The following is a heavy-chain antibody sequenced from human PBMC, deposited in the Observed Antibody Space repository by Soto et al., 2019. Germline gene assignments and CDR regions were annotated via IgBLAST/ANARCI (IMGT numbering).Heavy chain of an antibody. CDR1: GYTFTGYY. CDR2: INPNSGGT. J-gene: IGHJ4*02. V-gene: IGHV1-2*04. Sequence: ASXKVSCKSSGYTFTGYYMHCVRQAPGQGLEWMGWINPNSGGTNYAQKFQGWVTMTRDTSISTAYMELSRLRSDDTAVYYCARTLFGELFNWGQGTLVTVSS. D-gene: IGHD3-10*01. CDR3: ARTLFGELFN.